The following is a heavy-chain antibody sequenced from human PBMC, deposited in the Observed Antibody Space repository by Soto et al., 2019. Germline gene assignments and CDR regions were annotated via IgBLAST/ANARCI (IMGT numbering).Heavy chain of an antibody. CDR1: GYRFTRYW. Sequence: GESLKISGTVSGYRFTRYWISWVRQMPGKGLEWMGRIDPSDSYTNYSPSFQGHVTISADKSISTAYLQWSSLKASDTAMYYCARRAYSSSSRNAFDIWGQGTMVTVSS. J-gene: IGHJ3*02. CDR2: IDPSDSYT. D-gene: IGHD6-6*01. V-gene: IGHV5-10-1*01. CDR3: ARRAYSSSSRNAFDI.